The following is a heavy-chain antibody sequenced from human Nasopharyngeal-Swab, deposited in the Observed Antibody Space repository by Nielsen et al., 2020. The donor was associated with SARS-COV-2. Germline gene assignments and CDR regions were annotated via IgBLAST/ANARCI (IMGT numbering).Heavy chain of an antibody. CDR1: RFTFNNYN. V-gene: IGHV4-34*01. D-gene: IGHD2-8*01. CDR2: INHTGST. Sequence: GSLRLSCAASRFTFNNYNFNWVRQAPGKGLEWIGEINHTGSTNYNPSLRSRVSASVDTSKRQFSLRLTSVTAADTAVYYCARGVSGIVPAPVLGLGPWYSYYYMDVWGRGTTVTVSS. J-gene: IGHJ6*03. CDR3: ARGVSGIVPAPVLGLGPWYSYYYMDV.